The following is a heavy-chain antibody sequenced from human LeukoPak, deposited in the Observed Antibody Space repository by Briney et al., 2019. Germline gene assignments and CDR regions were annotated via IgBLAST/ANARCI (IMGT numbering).Heavy chain of an antibody. CDR1: GYTFTGYY. Sequence: ASVKVSCKASGYTFTGYYMHWVRQAPGQGLEWMGWINPNSGGTNYAQKFQGRVTMTRDTSISTAYMELSRLRSDDTAVYYCARVAHSSGWNFDYWGQGTLVTVSS. D-gene: IGHD6-19*01. J-gene: IGHJ4*02. CDR2: INPNSGGT. CDR3: ARVAHSSGWNFDY. V-gene: IGHV1-2*02.